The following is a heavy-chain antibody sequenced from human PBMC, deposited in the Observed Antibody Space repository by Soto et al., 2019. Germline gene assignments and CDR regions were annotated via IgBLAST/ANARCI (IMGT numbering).Heavy chain of an antibody. V-gene: IGHV4-59*01. CDR3: ARYGMTTGWFDP. D-gene: IGHD4-17*01. CDR2: IYYSGST. Sequence: QVQLQESGPGLVKPSETLSLTCTVSGGSISSYYWSWIRQPPGKGLEWIGYIYYSGSTNYNPSLKSRVTIAVDTSKNQVSLKLSSVTAADTAVYYCARYGMTTGWFDPWGQGTLVTVSS. CDR1: GGSISSYY. J-gene: IGHJ5*02.